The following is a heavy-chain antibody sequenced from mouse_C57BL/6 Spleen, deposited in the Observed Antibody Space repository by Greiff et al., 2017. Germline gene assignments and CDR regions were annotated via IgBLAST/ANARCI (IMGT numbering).Heavy chain of an antibody. J-gene: IGHJ4*01. Sequence: VKLQQPGAELVKPGASVKLSCKASGYTFTSYWMQWVKQRPGQGLEWIGEIDPSDSYTNYNQKFKGKATLTVDTSSSTAYMQLSRLTSEDSAVYYCARRAMDYWGQGTSVTVSS. CDR2: IDPSDSYT. CDR1: GYTFTSYW. CDR3: ARRAMDY. V-gene: IGHV1-50*01.